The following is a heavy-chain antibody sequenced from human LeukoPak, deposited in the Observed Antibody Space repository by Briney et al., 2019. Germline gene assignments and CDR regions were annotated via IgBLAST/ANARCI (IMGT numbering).Heavy chain of an antibody. CDR1: GFTFSSYA. V-gene: IGHV3-23*01. D-gene: IGHD1-26*01. Sequence: GGSLRLSCAASGFTFSSYAMSWVRQAPGKGLEWVSAISGSGTSTYYADSVKGRFTISRDNSKNTLYLQMNSLRAEDTAVYYGAKDTISGSYNNWFDPWGQGTLVTVSS. CDR3: AKDTISGSYNNWFDP. CDR2: ISGSGTST. J-gene: IGHJ5*02.